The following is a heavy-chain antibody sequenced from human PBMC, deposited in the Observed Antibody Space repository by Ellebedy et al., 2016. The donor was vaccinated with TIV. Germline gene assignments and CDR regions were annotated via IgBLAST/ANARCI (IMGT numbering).Heavy chain of an antibody. CDR3: RFLIVATISRPYYFDY. J-gene: IGHJ4*02. D-gene: IGHD5-12*01. CDR1: GYTFTSYA. CDR2: INAGNGNT. Sequence: ASVKVSXXASGYTFTSYAMHWVRQAPGQRLEWMGWINAGNGNTKYSQKFQGRVTITRDTSASTAYMELSSLRSEDTAVYYCRFLIVATISRPYYFDYWGQGTLVTVSS. V-gene: IGHV1-3*01.